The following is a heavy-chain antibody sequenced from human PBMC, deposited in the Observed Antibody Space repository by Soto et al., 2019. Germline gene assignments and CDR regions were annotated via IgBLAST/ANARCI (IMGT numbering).Heavy chain of an antibody. D-gene: IGHD6-19*01. CDR1: GGTFSSYA. CDR3: ARGRLHSSGWYGNFDY. V-gene: IGHV1-69*01. J-gene: IGHJ4*02. Sequence: QVQLVQSGAEVKKPGSSVKVSCKASGGTFSSYAISWVRQAPGQGLEWMGGIIPIFGTANYAQKFQGRVTITADESTSTAYMELSSLRSQDTVVYYCARGRLHSSGWYGNFDYWGQGTLVTVSS. CDR2: IIPIFGTA.